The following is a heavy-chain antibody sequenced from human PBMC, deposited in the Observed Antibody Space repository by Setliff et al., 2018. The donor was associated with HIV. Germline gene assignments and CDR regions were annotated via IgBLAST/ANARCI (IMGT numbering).Heavy chain of an antibody. V-gene: IGHV1-69*10. J-gene: IGHJ5*02. CDR1: GGTFSSYA. CDR2: IIPILGIA. Sequence: GASVKVSCKASGGTFSSYAISWVRQAPGQGLEWMGGIIPILGIANYAQKFQGRVTITRDTSASTAYMELSSLRSEDTAVYYCARDGDGYNYLVGFFWFDPWGQGTLVTVSS. CDR3: ARDGDGYNYLVGFFWFDP. D-gene: IGHD5-12*01.